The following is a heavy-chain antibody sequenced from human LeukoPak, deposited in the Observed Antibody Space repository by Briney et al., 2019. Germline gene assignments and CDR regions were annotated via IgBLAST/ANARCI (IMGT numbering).Heavy chain of an antibody. V-gene: IGHV1-8*01. CDR1: GYTFTSYD. CDR3: ARVPTHDDYGDYVDY. CDR2: MNPNSGNT. J-gene: IGHJ4*02. D-gene: IGHD4-17*01. Sequence: GASVKVSCKASGYTFTSYDINWVRQATGQGLEWMGWMNPNSGNTGYAQKFQGSVTMTRNTSISTAYMELSSLRPEDTAVYYCARVPTHDDYGDYVDYWGQGTLVTVSS.